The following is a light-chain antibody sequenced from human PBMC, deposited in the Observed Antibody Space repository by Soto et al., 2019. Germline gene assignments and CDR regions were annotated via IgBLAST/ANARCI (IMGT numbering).Light chain of an antibody. CDR2: DAS. Sequence: AIQLTQSPSSLSASVGDRVTITCRASQGISSALAWYQQKPGKAPKLLIYDASSLESGVPSRFSGSGSGTDFTLTISSLQPEDFSTYYCQQFNSYPLTFGQWTRLEIK. CDR1: QGISSA. CDR3: QQFNSYPLT. V-gene: IGKV1-13*02. J-gene: IGKJ5*01.